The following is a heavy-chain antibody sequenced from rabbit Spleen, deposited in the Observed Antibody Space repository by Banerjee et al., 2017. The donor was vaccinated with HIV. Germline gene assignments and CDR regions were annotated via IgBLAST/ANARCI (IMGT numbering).Heavy chain of an antibody. CDR2: IYGAKGST. V-gene: IGHV1S7*01. CDR3: ARGPPYAGYAGYGYVYLSL. Sequence: HLTETGGGLVQPGGSLTLSCKASGFDFTNYYISWVRQAPGKGLEWIGIIYGAKGSTDYASWVNGRFTISSDNAQSTVDLKMTSLTAADTATYVCARGPPYAGYAGYGYVYLSLWGQGTLVTVS. D-gene: IGHD6-1*01. CDR1: GFDFTNYY. J-gene: IGHJ3*01.